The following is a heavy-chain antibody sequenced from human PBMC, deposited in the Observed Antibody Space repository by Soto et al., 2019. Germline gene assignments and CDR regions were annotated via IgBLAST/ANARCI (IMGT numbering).Heavy chain of an antibody. J-gene: IGHJ5*02. Sequence: PSXTLSLTCTVSGGSISSGGYYWSWIRQHPGKGLEWIGYIYYSGSTYYNPSLKSRVTISVDTSKNQFSLKLSSVTAADTAVYYCARGVGRLGPGWFDPWGQGTLVTVSS. D-gene: IGHD2-21*01. CDR3: ARGVGRLGPGWFDP. V-gene: IGHV4-31*03. CDR2: IYYSGST. CDR1: GGSISSGGYY.